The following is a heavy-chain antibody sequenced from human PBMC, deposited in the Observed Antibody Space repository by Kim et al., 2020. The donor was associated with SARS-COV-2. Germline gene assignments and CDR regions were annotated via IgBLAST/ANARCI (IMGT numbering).Heavy chain of an antibody. CDR1: GDTFTSYD. Sequence: ASVKVSCKASGDTFTSYDINWVLQATGQGLEWMGWMNPNSGNTGYAQKSQGRVTMTRNTSISTAYMELSSLRSEDTAVYYCAGLGYSSSWYYGMDVWGQGTTVTVSS. V-gene: IGHV1-8*01. CDR2: MNPNSGNT. J-gene: IGHJ6*02. D-gene: IGHD6-13*01. CDR3: AGLGYSSSWYYGMDV.